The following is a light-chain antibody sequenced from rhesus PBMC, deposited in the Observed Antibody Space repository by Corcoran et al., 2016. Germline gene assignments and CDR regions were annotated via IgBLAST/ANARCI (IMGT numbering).Light chain of an antibody. CDR2: GAS. V-gene: IGKV3-10*01. CDR1: QSVYSY. CDR3: YQHSSGYS. J-gene: IGKJ2*01. Sequence: QVILTQSPATLSLSPGDRATLSCRASQSVYSYLAWYHQKPGQAPRLLIYGASSRATGFPDRVSGRGSGTDFPLTIRSLEPEDVGVFHCYQHSSGYSFGQGTKVEIK.